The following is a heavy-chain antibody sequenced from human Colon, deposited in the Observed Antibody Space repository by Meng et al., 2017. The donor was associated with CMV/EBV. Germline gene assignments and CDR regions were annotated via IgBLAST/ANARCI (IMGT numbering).Heavy chain of an antibody. CDR3: ATTMVRGVISTFDY. Sequence: ASVNVSCKASGYTFTGYYMHWVRQAPGQGLEWMGWINPNSGGTNYAQKFQGRVTMTRDTSISTAYMELSRLRSDDTAVYYCATTMVRGVISTFDYWGQGTLVTVSS. CDR1: GYTFTGYY. J-gene: IGHJ4*02. V-gene: IGHV1-2*02. CDR2: INPNSGGT. D-gene: IGHD3-10*01.